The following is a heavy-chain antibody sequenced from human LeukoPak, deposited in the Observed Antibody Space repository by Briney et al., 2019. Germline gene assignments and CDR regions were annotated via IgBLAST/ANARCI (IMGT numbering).Heavy chain of an antibody. CDR1: GGSISSYY. J-gene: IGHJ4*02. D-gene: IGHD3-10*01. CDR2: IYYSGST. CDR3: ARVGTYGSGSYLSWLDY. Sequence: SETLSLTCTVSGGSISSYYWSWIRQPPGKGLEWIGYIYYSGSTNYNPSLPSRVTISVDTSKNQFSLKLSSVTAADTAVYYCARVGTYGSGSYLSWLDYWGQGTLDTVSS. V-gene: IGHV4-59*01.